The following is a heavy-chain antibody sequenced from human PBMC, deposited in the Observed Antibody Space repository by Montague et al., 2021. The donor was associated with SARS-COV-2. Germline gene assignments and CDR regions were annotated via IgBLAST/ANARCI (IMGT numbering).Heavy chain of an antibody. Sequence: SETLSLTCTVSGASIASGNYYWGWIRQPPGKGLEWIGSMYFTGRTYYNPSLESRVTMPVDPSKNQFSLTLTSVTAADTAVYYCARARANVLSGPGFDYWGQGTLVTVSS. CDR3: ARARANVLSGPGFDY. D-gene: IGHD2-8*01. V-gene: IGHV4-39*07. J-gene: IGHJ4*02. CDR1: GASIASGNYY. CDR2: MYFTGRT.